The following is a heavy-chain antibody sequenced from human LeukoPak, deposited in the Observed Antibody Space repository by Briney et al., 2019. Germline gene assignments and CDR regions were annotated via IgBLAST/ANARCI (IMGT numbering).Heavy chain of an antibody. CDR2: IKQDGSQK. CDR3: ARDKGYGSDY. J-gene: IGHJ4*02. V-gene: IGHV3-7*01. Sequence: GGSLRLSCEASGFTFSDHWMNWVRQAPGNGLEWVACIKQDGSQKDYVDSVKGRFTISRDHAKNSLYLQMSSLRAEDTAMYYCARDKGYGSDYWGPGVQVTVSS. CDR1: GFTFSDHW. D-gene: IGHD3-10*01.